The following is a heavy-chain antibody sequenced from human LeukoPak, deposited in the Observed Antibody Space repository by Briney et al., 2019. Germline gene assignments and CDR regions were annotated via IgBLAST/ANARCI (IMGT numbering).Heavy chain of an antibody. Sequence: TTSETLSLTCTVSGGSISSYYWSWIRQPPGKGLEWIGYIYYSGSTNYNPSLKSRVTISVDTSKNQFSLKLSSVTAADTAVYYCARLARGRWLPEYYFDYWGQGTLVTVSS. D-gene: IGHD5-24*01. CDR1: GGSISSYY. CDR2: IYYSGST. V-gene: IGHV4-59*08. J-gene: IGHJ4*02. CDR3: ARLARGRWLPEYYFDY.